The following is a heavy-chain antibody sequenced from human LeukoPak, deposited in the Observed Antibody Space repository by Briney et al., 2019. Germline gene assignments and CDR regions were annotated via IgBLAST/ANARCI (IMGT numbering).Heavy chain of an antibody. J-gene: IGHJ6*04. Sequence: PSETLSLTCTVSGGSISSHYWSWIRQPPRKRLNWIGYIFYSGSTNYNPPLKSRVTISVDTSKNQFSLKLSSVTAADTAVYYCARDGRTWVVWGKGTTVTVSS. CDR3: ARDGRTWVV. CDR2: IFYSGST. CDR1: GGSISSHY. D-gene: IGHD2-15*01. V-gene: IGHV4-59*11.